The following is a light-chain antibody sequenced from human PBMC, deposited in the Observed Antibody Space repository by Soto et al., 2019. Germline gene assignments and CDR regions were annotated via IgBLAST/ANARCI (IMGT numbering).Light chain of an antibody. CDR2: DDD. CDR1: NSNIGTGYD. J-gene: IGLJ2*01. V-gene: IGLV1-40*01. Sequence: QLVLTQPPSVSGAPGQRVTISCTGSNSNIGTGYDVHWYQQLPGSAPKLLIYDDDNRPSGVPDRFSASKSGASASLVITGLQAEDEADYYCHSYDSSLSAVIFGGGTKVTVL. CDR3: HSYDSSLSAVI.